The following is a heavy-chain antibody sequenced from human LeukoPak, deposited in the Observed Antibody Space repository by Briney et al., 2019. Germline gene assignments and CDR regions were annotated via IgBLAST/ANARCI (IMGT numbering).Heavy chain of an antibody. Sequence: ASVKVSCKASGYTFTSYYMHWVRQAPGQGLEWMGIINPSGGSTSYAQKFQGRVTMTRDTSTSTVYMELSSLRSEDTAVYYCARDYRDFTVTTHFDYWGQGTLVTVSS. CDR2: INPSGGST. CDR1: GYTFTSYY. CDR3: ARDYRDFTVTTHFDY. V-gene: IGHV1-46*01. J-gene: IGHJ4*02. D-gene: IGHD4-17*01.